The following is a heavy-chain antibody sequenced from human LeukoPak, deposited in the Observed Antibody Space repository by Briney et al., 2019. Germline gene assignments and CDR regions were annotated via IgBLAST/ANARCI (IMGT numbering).Heavy chain of an antibody. CDR3: ARQGIAVAGTLWLDP. V-gene: IGHV5-51*01. CDR1: GYTFSNYW. CDR2: IYPGDSDT. Sequence: PGEPLNISCRGSGYTFSNYWIAWVRQMPGKGLEWMGIIYPGDSDTTYSPSFQGQVTISVDKSINTTYLQWKSLKASDSAMYYCARQGIAVAGTLWLDPWGQGTLVTVSS. J-gene: IGHJ5*02. D-gene: IGHD6-19*01.